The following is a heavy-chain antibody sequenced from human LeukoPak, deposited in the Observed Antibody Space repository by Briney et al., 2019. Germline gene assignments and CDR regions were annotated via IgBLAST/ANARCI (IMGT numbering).Heavy chain of an antibody. CDR2: ISSSSSYI. CDR3: ATDLDTAMQY. Sequence: GGSLRLSCAASGFTFSSYSMNWVRQAPGKGLEWVSSISSSSSYIYYADSVKGRFTISRDNTRNTLYLQMNSLRAEDTAVYYCATDLDTAMQYWGQGTLVTVSS. V-gene: IGHV3-21*01. D-gene: IGHD5-18*01. J-gene: IGHJ4*02. CDR1: GFTFSSYS.